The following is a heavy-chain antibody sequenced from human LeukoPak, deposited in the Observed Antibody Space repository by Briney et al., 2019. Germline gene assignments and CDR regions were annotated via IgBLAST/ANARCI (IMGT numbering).Heavy chain of an antibody. Sequence: PGGSLRLSCAASGFTVSSNYMSWVRQAPGKGLEWVSVIYSGGSTYYADSVKGRFTISRDNSKNTLYPQMNSLRAEDTAVYYCARDSSVSGYDSFDYWGQGTLVTVSS. D-gene: IGHD5-12*01. CDR2: IYSGGST. CDR3: ARDSSVSGYDSFDY. J-gene: IGHJ4*02. V-gene: IGHV3-53*01. CDR1: GFTVSSNY.